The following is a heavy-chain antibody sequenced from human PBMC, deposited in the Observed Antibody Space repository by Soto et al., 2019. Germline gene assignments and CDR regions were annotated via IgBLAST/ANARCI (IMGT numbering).Heavy chain of an antibody. Sequence: PGGSLRPSCEASGFTFSNFGMNWVRQAPGKGLEWVARIWYDGSSKYYVDSVKGRFTISRDNSKETVYLQMNSLRAEDTGVYCCAREIVSNYDGMDVWGQGTTVTVSS. CDR2: IWYDGSSK. V-gene: IGHV3-33*01. CDR1: GFTFSNFG. J-gene: IGHJ6*02. CDR3: AREIVSNYDGMDV. D-gene: IGHD4-4*01.